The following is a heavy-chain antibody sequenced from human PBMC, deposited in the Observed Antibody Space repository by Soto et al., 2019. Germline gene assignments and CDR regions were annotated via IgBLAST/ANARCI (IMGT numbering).Heavy chain of an antibody. CDR1: GFTFSSYA. D-gene: IGHD2-15*01. J-gene: IGHJ4*02. CDR3: AKGGSSYYFDY. Sequence: EVQLLESGGGLVQPGGSLRLSCAASGFTFSSYAMSWVRQAPGKGLEWVSVIGSSGGSTYYADSVKGRFTISRDNSKNTLYLQMNSLRAEDTAVYYCAKGGSSYYFDYWGQGTLVTVSS. V-gene: IGHV3-23*01. CDR2: IGSSGGST.